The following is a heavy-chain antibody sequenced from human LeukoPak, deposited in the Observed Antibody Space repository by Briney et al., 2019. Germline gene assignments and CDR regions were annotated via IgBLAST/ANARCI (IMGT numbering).Heavy chain of an antibody. CDR1: GFTFSRYW. V-gene: IGHV3-7*01. D-gene: IGHD3-22*01. CDR2: IKQDGSEK. J-gene: IGHJ4*02. CDR3: ARDDDYYDSSGYYYDYFDY. Sequence: GGSLRLSCAASGFTFSRYWMSWVRQAPGKGLEWVASIKQDGSEKYYVDSVKGRFTISRDNAKNSLYVQMSSLRAEDTAVYYCARDDDYYDSSGYYYDYFDYWGQGTLVTVSS.